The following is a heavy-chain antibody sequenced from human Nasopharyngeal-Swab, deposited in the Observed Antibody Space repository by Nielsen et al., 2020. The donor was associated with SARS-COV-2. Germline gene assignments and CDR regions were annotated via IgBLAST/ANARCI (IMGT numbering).Heavy chain of an antibody. Sequence: ASVKVSCKVSGYTLTELSMHWVRQAPGKGLEWMGGFDPEDGETIYAQKFQGRVTMTEDTSTDTAYMELSSLRSEDTAVNYCATGHLPLAYYDSSAHGWYWGQGTLVTVSS. J-gene: IGHJ4*02. V-gene: IGHV1-24*01. CDR1: GYTLTELS. CDR3: ATGHLPLAYYDSSAHGWY. CDR2: FDPEDGET. D-gene: IGHD3-22*01.